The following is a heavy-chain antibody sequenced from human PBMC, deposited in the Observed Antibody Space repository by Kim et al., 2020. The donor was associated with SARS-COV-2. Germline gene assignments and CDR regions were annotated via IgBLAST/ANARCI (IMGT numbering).Heavy chain of an antibody. CDR2: ITSTSAFI. CDR1: GFTFSSYS. CDR3: ARERHTFDY. Sequence: GGSLRLSCAASGFTFSSYSMTWVRQAPGKGVEWVSTITSTSAFIYYADSVKGRFTISRDDAKNSLFLQMNSLRAEDTAVYYCARERHTFDYWGPGTLVTV. V-gene: IGHV3-21*01. J-gene: IGHJ4*02.